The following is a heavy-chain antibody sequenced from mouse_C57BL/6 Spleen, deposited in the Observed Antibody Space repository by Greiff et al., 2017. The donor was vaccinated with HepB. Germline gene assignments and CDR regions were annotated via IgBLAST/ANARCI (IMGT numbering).Heavy chain of an antibody. Sequence: LVESGAELVRPGTSVKVSCKASGYAFTNYLIEWVKQRPGQGLEWIGVINPGSGGTNYNEKFKGKATLTADKSSSTAYMQLSSLTSEDSAVYFCARRGGSYAMDYWGQGTSVTVSS. V-gene: IGHV1-54*01. CDR1: GYAFTNYL. CDR3: ARRGGSYAMDY. CDR2: INPGSGGT. J-gene: IGHJ4*01.